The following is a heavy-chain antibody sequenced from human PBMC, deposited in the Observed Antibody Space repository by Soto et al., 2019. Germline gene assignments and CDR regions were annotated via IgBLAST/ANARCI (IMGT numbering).Heavy chain of an antibody. J-gene: IGHJ5*02. Sequence: ASVQVSCKASGGTFSSYAISWVRQAPGQGLEWMGGIIPIFGTANYAQKFQGRVTITADKSTSTAYMELSSLRSEDTAVYYCARASGGGYSATGRWFDPWGQGTLVTVYS. CDR2: IIPIFGTA. CDR1: GGTFSSYA. CDR3: ARASGGGYSATGRWFDP. V-gene: IGHV1-69*06. D-gene: IGHD5-12*01.